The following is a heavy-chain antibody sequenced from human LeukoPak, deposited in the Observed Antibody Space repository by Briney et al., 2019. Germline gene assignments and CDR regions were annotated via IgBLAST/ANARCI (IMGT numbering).Heavy chain of an antibody. V-gene: IGHV3-53*01. D-gene: IGHD3-10*01. J-gene: IGHJ4*02. CDR3: ARPHSGHLFDY. CDR2: IYSGGST. Sequence: GGSLRLSCAASGFTVSSNYMSWVRQAPGKGLEWVSLIYSGGSTYYADSVKGRFTISRDNAKNSLYLQMNSLRDEDTAVYYCARPHSGHLFDYWGQGTLVTVSS. CDR1: GFTVSSNY.